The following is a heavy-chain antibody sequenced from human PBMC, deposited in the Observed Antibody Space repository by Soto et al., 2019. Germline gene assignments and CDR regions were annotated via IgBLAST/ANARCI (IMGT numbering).Heavy chain of an antibody. V-gene: IGHV1-45*02. CDR2: ITPFNGNT. CDR3: ARVLASSSWDNNYYGMDV. Sequence: ASVKVSCKASGYTFTYRYLHWVRQAPGQALEWMGWITPFNGNTNYAQKFQDRVTITRDRSMSTAYMELSSLRSEDTAMYYCARVLASSSWDNNYYGMDVWGQGTTVTVSS. CDR1: GYTFTYRY. J-gene: IGHJ6*02. D-gene: IGHD6-13*01.